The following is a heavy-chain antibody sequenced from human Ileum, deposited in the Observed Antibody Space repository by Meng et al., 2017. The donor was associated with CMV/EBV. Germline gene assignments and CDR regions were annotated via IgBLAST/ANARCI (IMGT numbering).Heavy chain of an antibody. CDR2: ISISGGTT. CDR1: GFTFSNYA. Sequence: VQRLESGGGLVQPGGSLRLSCSASGFTFSNYAMGWVRQAPGKGLEWVSSISISGGTTYYADSVKGRFTISRDSSKNTLYLQMNSLRAEDTAVYYCAKERTTISFDYWGQGTLVTVSS. V-gene: IGHV3-23*01. D-gene: IGHD5-12*01. J-gene: IGHJ4*02. CDR3: AKERTTISFDY.